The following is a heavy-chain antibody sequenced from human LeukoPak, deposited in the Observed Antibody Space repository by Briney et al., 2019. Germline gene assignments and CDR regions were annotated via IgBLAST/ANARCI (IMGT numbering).Heavy chain of an antibody. V-gene: IGHV3-33*01. CDR3: ARDRLGYDILSGYSDYYAMDG. CDR1: GFSFRSYG. J-gene: IGHJ6*02. Sequence: GGSLRLSCAASGFSFRSYGMHWVRQAPGKGLEWVAVIWYDGSNKYYADSVKGRFTISSDSSKNTMYLQMNSLRAEDTAVYYCARDRLGYDILSGYSDYYAMDGWGQGTTVTVSS. CDR2: IWYDGSNK. D-gene: IGHD3-9*01.